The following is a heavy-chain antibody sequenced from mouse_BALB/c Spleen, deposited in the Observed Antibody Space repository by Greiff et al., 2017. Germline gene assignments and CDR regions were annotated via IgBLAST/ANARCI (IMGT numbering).Heavy chain of an antibody. J-gene: IGHJ3*01. CDR3: TSNWAWFAY. D-gene: IGHD4-1*01. CDR1: GYTFTSYY. Sequence: VQLQQSGAELVKPGASVKLSCKASGYTFTSYYMYWVKQRPGQGLEWIGEINPSNGGTNFNEKFKSKATLTVDKSSSTAYMQLSSLTSEDSAVYYCTSNWAWFAYWGQGTLVTVSA. CDR2: INPSNGGT. V-gene: IGHV1S81*02.